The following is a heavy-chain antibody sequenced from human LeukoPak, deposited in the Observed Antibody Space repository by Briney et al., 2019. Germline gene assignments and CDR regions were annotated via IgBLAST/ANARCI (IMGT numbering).Heavy chain of an antibody. CDR2: ISSSSSYI. CDR3: ARIYSSGWFDY. D-gene: IGHD6-19*01. Sequence: PGGSLRLSCAASGFTFSSYSMNWVSQAPGKGLEWVSSISSSSSYIYYGDSVEGGFTIYRDKGKNSMYLQMNSLRAEDTAVYYCARIYSSGWFDYWGQGTLVTVSS. CDR1: GFTFSSYS. J-gene: IGHJ4*02. V-gene: IGHV3-21*01.